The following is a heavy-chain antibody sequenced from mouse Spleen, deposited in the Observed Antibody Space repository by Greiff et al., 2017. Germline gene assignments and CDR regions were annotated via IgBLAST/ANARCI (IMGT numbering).Heavy chain of an antibody. CDR3: ARSSLHYYFDY. CDR2: ISSGSSTI. Sequence: EVMLVESGGGLVQPGGSRKLSCAASGFTFSSFGMHWVRQAPEKGLEWVAYISSGSSTIYYADTVKGRFTISRDNPKNTLFLQMTSLRSEDTAMYYCARSSLHYYFDYWGQGTTLTVSS. D-gene: IGHD1-2*01. V-gene: IGHV5-17*02. CDR1: GFTFSSFG. J-gene: IGHJ2*01.